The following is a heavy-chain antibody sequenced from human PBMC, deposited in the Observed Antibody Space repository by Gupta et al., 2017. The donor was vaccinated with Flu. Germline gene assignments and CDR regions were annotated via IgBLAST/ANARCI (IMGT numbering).Heavy chain of an antibody. CDR3: ARHHYTGSYYGVGYYYMDV. CDR2: IHPDDSDT. D-gene: IGHD1-26*01. Sequence: GLEWMGIIHPDDSDTRYSPSFQGQVTNSVDRSTITAYLQWSSLKASDKATYYCARHHYTGSYYGVGYYYMDVWGKGTTVTVPS. V-gene: IGHV5-51*01. J-gene: IGHJ6*03.